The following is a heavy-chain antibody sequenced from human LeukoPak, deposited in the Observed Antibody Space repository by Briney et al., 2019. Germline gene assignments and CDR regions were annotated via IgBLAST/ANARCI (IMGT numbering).Heavy chain of an antibody. D-gene: IGHD2/OR15-2a*01. J-gene: IGHJ3*02. V-gene: IGHV1-18*01. CDR3: ARQNLRDSDAFDI. Sequence: ASVKVSCQASGYTFTSYGINWVRQAPGQGLEWMGWISAYNSNTHYAQKLQDRITMTTDTSTSTAYMELRSLRSDDTAVYYCARQNLRDSDAFDIWGQGTMVTVSS. CDR2: ISAYNSNT. CDR1: GYTFTSYG.